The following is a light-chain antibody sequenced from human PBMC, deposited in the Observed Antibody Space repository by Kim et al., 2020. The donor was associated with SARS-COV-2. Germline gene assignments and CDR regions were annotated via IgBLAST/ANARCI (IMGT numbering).Light chain of an antibody. V-gene: IGLV2-23*01. CDR3: CSYAGSSTLV. CDR1: SSDVGSYNL. CDR2: EGS. Sequence: QSALTQPASVSGSPGQSTTISCTGTSSDVGSYNLVPWYQQHPGKAPKLMIYEGSKRPSGVSNRFSGSKSGNTAALTISGLKAEDEADYYCCSYAGSSTLVFGGGTQLTVL. J-gene: IGLJ3*02.